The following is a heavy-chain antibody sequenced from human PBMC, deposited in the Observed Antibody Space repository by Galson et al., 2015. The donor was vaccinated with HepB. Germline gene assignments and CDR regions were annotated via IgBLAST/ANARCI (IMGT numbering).Heavy chain of an antibody. J-gene: IGHJ4*02. D-gene: IGHD2-15*01. CDR1: GFTFRSYG. CDR3: ARDLGHQAASWTGGY. CDR2: ISYDGTNK. V-gene: IGHV3-33*05. Sequence: SLRLSCAASGFTFRSYGMHWVRQAPGKGLEWVAVISYDGTNKYYADSVKGRFTISRDNSKNTLYLQMNSLRAEDTAVYYCARDLGHQAASWTGGYWFQGTLGTASS.